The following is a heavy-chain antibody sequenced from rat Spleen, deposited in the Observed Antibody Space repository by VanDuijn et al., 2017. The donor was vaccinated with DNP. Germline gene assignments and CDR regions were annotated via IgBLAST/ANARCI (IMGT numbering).Heavy chain of an antibody. CDR2: INPSGGSS. CDR3: ARAVNYGGSPYWFDY. V-gene: IGHV5-25*01. J-gene: IGHJ2*01. CDR1: GFTFSNYD. D-gene: IGHD1-11*01. Sequence: EVQLVESGGGLVQPGRSLKLSCAASGFTFSNYDMAWVRQAPTKGLEWVASINPSGGSSYYRASVKGRFIVSRDNAKSTLYLQMDSLRSEDTATYYCARAVNYGGSPYWFDYWGQGVMVTVSS.